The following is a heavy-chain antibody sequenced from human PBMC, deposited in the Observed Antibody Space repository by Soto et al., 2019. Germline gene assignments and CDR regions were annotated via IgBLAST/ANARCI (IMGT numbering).Heavy chain of an antibody. V-gene: IGHV3-23*01. J-gene: IGHJ5*02. D-gene: IGHD6-13*01. CDR3: ARFSSPDGLGWFDP. CDR1: GFTFSSYA. Sequence: GGSLRLSCAASGFTFSSYAMSWVRQAPGKGLEWVSAISGSGGSTYYADSVKGRFTISRDNSKNTLYLQMNSLRAEDTAVYYCARFSSPDGLGWFDPWGQGTLVTVSS. CDR2: ISGSGGST.